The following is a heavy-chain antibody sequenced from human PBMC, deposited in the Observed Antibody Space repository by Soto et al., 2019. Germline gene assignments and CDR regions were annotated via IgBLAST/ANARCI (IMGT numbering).Heavy chain of an antibody. Sequence: PSETLSLTCTASGGSISSYYWSWVRQPPGKGLEWIGYIYYSGSTNYNPSLKSRVTISVDTSKNQFSLKLSSVTAADTAVYYCARGGVGATLSPFDYWGQGALVTVSS. V-gene: IGHV4-59*01. CDR3: ARGGVGATLSPFDY. CDR2: IYYSGST. J-gene: IGHJ4*02. CDR1: GGSISSYY. D-gene: IGHD1-26*01.